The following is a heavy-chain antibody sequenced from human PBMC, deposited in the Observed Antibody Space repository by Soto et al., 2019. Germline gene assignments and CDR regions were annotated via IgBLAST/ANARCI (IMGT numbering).Heavy chain of an antibody. CDR3: AKDEYYYSRSGYYIFDS. CDR2: ISHDGTNK. D-gene: IGHD3-22*01. Sequence: GGSLRLSCAASGFSFNRNWMSWVRQAPGKGLEWVAAISHDGTNKNYGDSVKGRFTISRDNSKKTLYLQMNSLRPEDTALYYCAKDEYYYSRSGYYIFDSWGQGTLVTVSS. CDR1: GFSFNRNW. J-gene: IGHJ4*02. V-gene: IGHV3-30*18.